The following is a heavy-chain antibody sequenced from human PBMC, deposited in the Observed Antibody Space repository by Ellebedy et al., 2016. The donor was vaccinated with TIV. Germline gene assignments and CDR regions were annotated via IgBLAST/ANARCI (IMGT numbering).Heavy chain of an antibody. CDR2: ISSSGSTI. D-gene: IGHD6-13*01. CDR3: TTGAPNSSSWYSY. V-gene: IGHV3-11*01. CDR1: GFTFSDYY. Sequence: GESLKISCAASGFTFSDYYMSWIRQAPGKGLEWVSYISSSGSTIYYADSVKGRFTISRDNSKNTLYLQMNSLKTEDTAVYYCTTGAPNSSSWYSYWGQGTLVTVSS. J-gene: IGHJ4*02.